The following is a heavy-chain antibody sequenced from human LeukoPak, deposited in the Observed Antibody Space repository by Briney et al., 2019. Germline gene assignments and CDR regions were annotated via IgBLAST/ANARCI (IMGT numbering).Heavy chain of an antibody. Sequence: PSETLSLTCAVYGGSFSGYYWSWIRQPPGKGLEWIGEINHSGSTNYNPSLKSRVTISVDTSKNQFSLKLSSVTAADTAVYYCARAPSQTPFDYWGQGTLVTVSS. J-gene: IGHJ4*02. V-gene: IGHV4-34*01. CDR2: INHSGST. CDR3: ARAPSQTPFDY. CDR1: GGSFSGYY.